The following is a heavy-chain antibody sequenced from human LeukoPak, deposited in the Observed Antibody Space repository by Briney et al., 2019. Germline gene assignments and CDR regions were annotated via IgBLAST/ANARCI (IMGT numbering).Heavy chain of an antibody. D-gene: IGHD3-10*01. CDR2: ISGSGGSS. CDR1: GFTFSSYA. J-gene: IGHJ5*02. Sequence: PGGSLRLSCAASGFTFSSYAMSWVRQAPGKGLELVSAISGSGGSSYYADSVKGRFTISRDNSKNTLYLQMNSLRADDTAVYYCAKDQGVMVRGVIHHWGQGTLVTVSS. V-gene: IGHV3-23*01. CDR3: AKDQGVMVRGVIHH.